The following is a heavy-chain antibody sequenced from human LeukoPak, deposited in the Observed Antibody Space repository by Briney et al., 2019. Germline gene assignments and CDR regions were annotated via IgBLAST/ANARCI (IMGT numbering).Heavy chain of an antibody. D-gene: IGHD4-17*01. CDR3: VRERGYYGDSL. CDR2: IHHSGIT. J-gene: IGHJ4*02. Sequence: SESLSLSCTVSGYSIASAYYWGWIRQPPGKGLEWIGGIHHSGITYYNPSLKSRFTLSVDTSKNPVSMTLRSVTATDTAVYYCVRERGYYGDSLWGQGNLGFVSS. CDR1: GYSIASAYY. V-gene: IGHV4-38-2*02.